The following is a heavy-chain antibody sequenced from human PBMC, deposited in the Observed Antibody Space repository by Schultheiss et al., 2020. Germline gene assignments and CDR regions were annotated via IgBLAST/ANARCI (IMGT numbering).Heavy chain of an antibody. J-gene: IGHJ6*03. Sequence: GGSLRLSCAASPFTVNTNHIRWVRQAPGKGLEWVSVIYSGGSTYYADSVKGRFTISRDNSKNTLYLQMNSLRAEDTAVYYCARESTDYYYMDVWGKGTTVTVSS. CDR2: IYSGGST. V-gene: IGHV3-66*01. CDR3: ARESTDYYYMDV. CDR1: PFTVNTNH.